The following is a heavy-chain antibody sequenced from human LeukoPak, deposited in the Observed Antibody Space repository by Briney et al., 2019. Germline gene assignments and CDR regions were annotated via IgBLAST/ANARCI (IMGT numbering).Heavy chain of an antibody. D-gene: IGHD4-17*01. CDR3: ARDVATVYYYYMDV. CDR1: GFTFSSYA. Sequence: GGSLRLSCAASGFTFSSYAMHWVRQAPGKGLEWVAVISYDGSNKYYADSVKGRFTISRDNSKNTLYLQMNSLRAEDTAVYYCARDVATVYYYYMDVWGKGTTVTVSS. V-gene: IGHV3-30*14. CDR2: ISYDGSNK. J-gene: IGHJ6*03.